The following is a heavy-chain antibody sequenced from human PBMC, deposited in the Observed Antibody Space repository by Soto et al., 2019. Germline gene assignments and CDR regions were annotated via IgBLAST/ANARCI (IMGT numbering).Heavy chain of an antibody. V-gene: IGHV3-23*01. CDR2: ISGSGGST. J-gene: IGHJ6*02. D-gene: IGHD6-19*01. Sequence: PGGSLRLSCAASGFTFSSYAMSWVRQAPGKGLEWVSAISGSGGSTYYADSVKGRFTISRDNSKNTLYLQMNSLRAEDTAVYYCAKDRSALGIAVAGTSWYYYGMDVWGQGTTVTVSS. CDR3: AKDRSALGIAVAGTSWYYYGMDV. CDR1: GFTFSSYA.